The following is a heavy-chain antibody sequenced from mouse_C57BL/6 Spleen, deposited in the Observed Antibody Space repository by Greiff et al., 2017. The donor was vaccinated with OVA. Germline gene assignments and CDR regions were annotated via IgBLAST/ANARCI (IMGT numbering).Heavy chain of an antibody. CDR3: ARLGTGGY. J-gene: IGHJ2*01. V-gene: IGHV5-17*01. CDR2: ISSGSSTI. Sequence: EVQGVESGGGLVKPGGSLKLSCAASGFTFSDYGMHWVRQAPEKGLEWVAYISSGSSTIYYADTVKGRFTISRDNAKNTLFLQMTSLRSEDTAMYYCARLGTGGYWGQGTTLTVSS. CDR1: GFTFSDYG. D-gene: IGHD4-1*01.